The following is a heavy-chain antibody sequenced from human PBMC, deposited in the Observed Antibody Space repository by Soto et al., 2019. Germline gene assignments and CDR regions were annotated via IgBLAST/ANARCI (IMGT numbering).Heavy chain of an antibody. V-gene: IGHV3-30*18. D-gene: IGHD2-15*01. Sequence: VQLLESGGGLIQPGGSLRLSCAASGFTFSYGIHWLRQAPGNGLEWVAYIAYDSSNKFYGDSVKGRFTISRDNSKNTQFLQMNSLRAEDTAVYYCANLVIGYCSGNTCDDYWGQGTLVGVSS. J-gene: IGHJ4*02. CDR2: IAYDSSNK. CDR3: ANLVIGYCSGNTCDDY. CDR1: GFTFSYG.